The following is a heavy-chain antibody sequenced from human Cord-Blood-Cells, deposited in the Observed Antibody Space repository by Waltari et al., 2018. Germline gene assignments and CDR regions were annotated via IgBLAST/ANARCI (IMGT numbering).Heavy chain of an antibody. Sequence: QVQLQESGPGLVTPSETLSLTCTVSGGSISSYYWSWIRQPPGEGLEWIGYIHYSGGTNHNPSLKSRITISVDTSKNQFSLKLSSVTAAEPAVDYWARRETGYRSSWYWYFDLWGRGHLVTVSS. J-gene: IGHJ2*01. V-gene: IGHV4-59*08. CDR2: IHYSGGT. CDR1: GGSISSYY. D-gene: IGHD6-13*01. CDR3: ARRETGYRSSWYWYFDL.